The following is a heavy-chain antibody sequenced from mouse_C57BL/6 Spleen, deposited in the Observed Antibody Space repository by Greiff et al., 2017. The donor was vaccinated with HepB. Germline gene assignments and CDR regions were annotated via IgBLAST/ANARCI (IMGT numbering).Heavy chain of an antibody. J-gene: IGHJ4*01. CDR3: ARSPYYYGSSSSAMDY. CDR1: GYTFTSYW. CDR2: IDPSDSYT. D-gene: IGHD1-1*01. V-gene: IGHV1-50*01. Sequence: QVQLQQPGAELVKPGASVKLSCKASGYTFTSYWMQWVKQRPGQGLEWIGEIDPSDSYTNYNQKFKGKATLTVDTSSSTAYMQLSSLTSEDSAVYYCARSPYYYGSSSSAMDYWGQGTSVTVSS.